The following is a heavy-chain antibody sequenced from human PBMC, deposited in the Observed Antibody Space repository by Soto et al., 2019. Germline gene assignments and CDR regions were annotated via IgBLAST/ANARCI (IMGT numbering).Heavy chain of an antibody. CDR3: ASENSGSLLSYYYGMDV. CDR1: GFTFSSYS. D-gene: IGHD1-26*01. Sequence: PGGSLRLSCAASGFTFSSYSMNWVRQAPGKGLEWVSSISSSSSYIYYADSVKGRFTISRDNAKNSLYLQMNSLRAEDTAVYYCASENSGSLLSYYYGMDVWGQGTTVPAP. V-gene: IGHV3-21*01. CDR2: ISSSSSYI. J-gene: IGHJ6*02.